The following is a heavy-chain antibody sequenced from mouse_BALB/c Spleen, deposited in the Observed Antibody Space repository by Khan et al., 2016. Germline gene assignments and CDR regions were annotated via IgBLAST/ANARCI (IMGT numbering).Heavy chain of an antibody. D-gene: IGHD2-4*01. J-gene: IGHJ3*01. Sequence: QVQLKESGPGLVAPSQSLSITCTVSGFSITGFAVNWVRQPPGKGLEWLGVIWGDGSTDYDSAPKSRLSISKDDPNSRVFLKMNSQQTDDTAKYYCASYYDCDRGLAYWGQGTLVTVSA. CDR2: IWGDGST. CDR1: GFSITGFA. V-gene: IGHV2-6-7*01. CDR3: ASYYDCDRGLAY.